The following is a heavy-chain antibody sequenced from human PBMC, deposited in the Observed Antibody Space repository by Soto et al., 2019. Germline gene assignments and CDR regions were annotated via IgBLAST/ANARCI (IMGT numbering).Heavy chain of an antibody. J-gene: IGHJ4*02. CDR3: ARTSRFDC. CDR1: CGSFSSYY. V-gene: IGHV4-34*01. D-gene: IGHD6-6*01. Sequence: QVQLQQWGAGLLKPSETLSLTWAVYCGSFSSYYWSWIRQPPGKGLEWIGEINHSGSTNYNPSLKSRVTMSVDTSKNQFALKLSSVTAADTAVYYCARTSRFDCWGQGTLVTVSS. CDR2: INHSGST.